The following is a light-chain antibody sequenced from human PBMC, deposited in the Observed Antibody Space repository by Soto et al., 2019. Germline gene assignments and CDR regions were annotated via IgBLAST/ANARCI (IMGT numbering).Light chain of an antibody. Sequence: DIPMTQSPSSVSASVGDRVTITCRASQGISSWLAWYQQKPGKAPKLLIYDASSLQSGVPSRFRRSGSGSDFSRTISCLQPEDFAAYYCQQANSFPIAFGQGTRLEI. CDR2: DAS. CDR3: QQANSFPIA. J-gene: IGKJ5*01. V-gene: IGKV1-12*01. CDR1: QGISSW.